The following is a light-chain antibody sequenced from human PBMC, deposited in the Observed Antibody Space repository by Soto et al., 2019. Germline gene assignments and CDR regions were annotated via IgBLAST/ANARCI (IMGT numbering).Light chain of an antibody. J-gene: IGKJ1*01. V-gene: IGKV1-39*01. CDR2: TAS. CDR3: QQHYNTPRT. CDR1: QGISSY. Sequence: IQLTQSPSSLSASVGDRVTITCRASQGISSYLAWYQQKPGKAPKLLIYTASNLQSGVPSRFSGSGSGTHFTLTISSLQPEDFATYYCQQHYNTPRTFCQGTKVEIK.